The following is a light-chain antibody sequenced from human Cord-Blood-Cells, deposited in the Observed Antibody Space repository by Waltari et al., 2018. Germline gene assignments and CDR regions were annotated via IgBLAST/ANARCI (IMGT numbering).Light chain of an antibody. Sequence: AIRMTQSPFSLSASVGDRVTITCWASQGISSYLAWYQQKPAKVPKLFISYASSLQSGVPSSFSGSGSGTDYTLTISSLQPEDFATYYCQQYYSTPRFTFGPGTKVDIK. CDR1: QGISSY. CDR2: YAS. V-gene: IGKV1D-43*01. CDR3: QQYYSTPRFT. J-gene: IGKJ3*01.